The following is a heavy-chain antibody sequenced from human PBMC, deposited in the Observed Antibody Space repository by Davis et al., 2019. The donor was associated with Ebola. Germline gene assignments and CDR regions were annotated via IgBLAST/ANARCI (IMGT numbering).Heavy chain of an antibody. Sequence: MPSETLSLTCTVSGGSISSYHWTWIRQPPGKGLEWIGYFYYTGSTNYNPSLKSRVTMSVDTSKNHFSLKLGSVNAADTAVYYCARGSQWLGPDYWGQGTLVTVSS. D-gene: IGHD6-19*01. CDR2: FYYTGST. J-gene: IGHJ4*02. V-gene: IGHV4-59*01. CDR1: GGSISSYH. CDR3: ARGSQWLGPDY.